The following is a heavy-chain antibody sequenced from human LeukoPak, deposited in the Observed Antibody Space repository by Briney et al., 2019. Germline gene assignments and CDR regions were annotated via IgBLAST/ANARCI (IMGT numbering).Heavy chain of an antibody. CDR1: GFTFSSYA. Sequence: PGGSLRLSCAASGFTFSSYAMSWVRQAPGKGLEWVSAISGSGGSTYYADSVKGRFTISRDNSKNTLYLQMNSLRAEDTAVYYCASGLFTLFYPNPGPDNWFDPWGQGTLVTVSS. J-gene: IGHJ5*02. D-gene: IGHD3-22*01. CDR2: ISGSGGST. V-gene: IGHV3-23*01. CDR3: ASGLFTLFYPNPGPDNWFDP.